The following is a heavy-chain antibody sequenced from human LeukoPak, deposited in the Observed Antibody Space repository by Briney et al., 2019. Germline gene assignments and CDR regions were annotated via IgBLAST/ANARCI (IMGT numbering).Heavy chain of an antibody. J-gene: IGHJ4*02. Sequence: PGGSLRLSCAASGFTFSSYSMNWVRQAPGKGLEWVSYISSSSSTIYYADSVKGRFTISRDNAKNSLYLQMNSLRAEDTAVYYCARDGEIMITFGGALDYWGQGTLVTVSS. V-gene: IGHV3-48*04. D-gene: IGHD3-16*01. CDR2: ISSSSSTI. CDR3: ARDGEIMITFGGALDY. CDR1: GFTFSSYS.